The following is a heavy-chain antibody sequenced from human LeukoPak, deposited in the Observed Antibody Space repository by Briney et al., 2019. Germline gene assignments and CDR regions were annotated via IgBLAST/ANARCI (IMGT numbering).Heavy chain of an antibody. CDR3: ARVSWFDELPNY. J-gene: IGHJ4*02. CDR1: GGSVRSRDFY. Sequence: PSETLSLTCSVSGGSVRSRDFYWVWLRQPPGKGPEWIGSFYYSGSTYYNPSLKSRVTISVDTSKNQFSLKLSSVTAADTAVYYCARVSWFDELPNYWGQGTLVSVSS. D-gene: IGHD3-10*01. V-gene: IGHV4-39*07. CDR2: FYYSGST.